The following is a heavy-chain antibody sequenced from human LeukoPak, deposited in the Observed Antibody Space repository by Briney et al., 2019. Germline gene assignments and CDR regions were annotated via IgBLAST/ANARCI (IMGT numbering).Heavy chain of an antibody. Sequence: PLSLTSTVSVCSIISGGYYWNWIRQYPGRGLEGIGNIYDRGSTYNNPSLKCRFSITLDTSKNQFSLKLSSVIAADTAVYYCARDRPKYYYESSDYYQPDAFDVWGHGTMGTVSS. CDR1: VCSIISGGYY. CDR3: ARDRPKYYYESSDYYQPDAFDV. CDR2: IYDRGST. J-gene: IGHJ3*01. V-gene: IGHV4-31*03. D-gene: IGHD3-22*01.